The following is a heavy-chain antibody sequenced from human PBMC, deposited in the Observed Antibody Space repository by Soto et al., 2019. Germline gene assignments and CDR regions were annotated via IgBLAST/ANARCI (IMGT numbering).Heavy chain of an antibody. V-gene: IGHV3-30-3*01. D-gene: IGHD3-16*02. CDR3: ARDYERLGELSSHGAFDI. Sequence: PGGSLRLSCAASGFTFSSYAMHWVRQAPGKGLEWVAVISYDGSNKYYADSVKGRFTISRDNSKNTLYLQMNSLRAEDTAVYYCARDYERLGELSSHGAFDIWGQGTMVTVSS. J-gene: IGHJ3*02. CDR1: GFTFSSYA. CDR2: ISYDGSNK.